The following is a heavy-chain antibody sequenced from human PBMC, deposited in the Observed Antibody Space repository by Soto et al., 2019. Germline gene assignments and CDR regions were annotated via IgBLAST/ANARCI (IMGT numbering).Heavy chain of an antibody. CDR2: ISYDGRDK. CDR1: GFTFSNYG. CDR3: VKDGGNTGGTSDF. V-gene: IGHV3-30*18. J-gene: IGHJ4*02. Sequence: QVQLVESGGGVVQPGRSLRLSCAASGFTFSNYGIHWVRQAPGKGLEWVAVISYDGRDKYYVGSVKGRFSISRDNSKNPLYLQMYSLRAEYTAVHYCVKDGGNTGGTSDFWGQGTLVTLSS. D-gene: IGHD3-16*01.